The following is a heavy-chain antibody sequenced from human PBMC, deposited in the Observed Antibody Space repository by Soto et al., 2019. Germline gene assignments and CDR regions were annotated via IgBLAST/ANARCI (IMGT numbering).Heavy chain of an antibody. CDR2: ISYDGSNK. Sequence: GGSLRISCAASGFTFSSYGMHWVRQAPGKGLEWVAVISYDGSNKYYADSVKGRFTISRDNYKNTLYLQMNSLRAEDTAVYYCAKELEAPWGVGAFDIWGQGTTVTVS. CDR3: AKELEAPWGVGAFDI. CDR1: GFTFSSYG. D-gene: IGHD1-26*01. J-gene: IGHJ3*02. V-gene: IGHV3-30*18.